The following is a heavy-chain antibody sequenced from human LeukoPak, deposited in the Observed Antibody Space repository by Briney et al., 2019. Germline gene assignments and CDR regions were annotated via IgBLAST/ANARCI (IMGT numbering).Heavy chain of an antibody. CDR2: INHSGST. Sequence: SETLSLTCAVYGGSFSGYYWSWIRQSPGKGLEWIGEINHSGSTNYNPSLKSRVTISVDTSKNQFSLKLSSVTAADTAVYYCARPNYDFWSGYYSYNWFDPWGQGTLVTVSS. CDR1: GGSFSGYY. D-gene: IGHD3-3*01. CDR3: ARPNYDFWSGYYSYNWFDP. V-gene: IGHV4-34*01. J-gene: IGHJ5*02.